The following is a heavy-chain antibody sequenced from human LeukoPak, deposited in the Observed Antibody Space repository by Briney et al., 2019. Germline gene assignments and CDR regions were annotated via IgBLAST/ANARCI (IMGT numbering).Heavy chain of an antibody. CDR1: GFTFSSYG. D-gene: IGHD6-19*01. CDR2: IWYDGSNK. CDR3: ARDQRGAVARHYYYGMDV. J-gene: IGHJ6*02. V-gene: IGHV3-33*01. Sequence: GGSLRLSCAASGFTFSSYGMHWVRQAPGKGLEWVAVIWYDGSNKYYADSVKGRFTISRDNSKNTLYLQMNSLRAEDTAVYYCARDQRGAVARHYYYGMDVWGQGTTVTVSS.